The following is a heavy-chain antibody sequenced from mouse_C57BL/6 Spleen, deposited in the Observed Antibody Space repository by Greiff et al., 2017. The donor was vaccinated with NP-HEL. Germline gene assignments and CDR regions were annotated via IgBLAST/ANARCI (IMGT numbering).Heavy chain of an antibody. CDR3: ARGASYYYGSSPYYFDY. J-gene: IGHJ2*01. CDR1: GYTFTSYG. CDR2: IYPRSGNT. D-gene: IGHD1-1*01. Sequence: QVQLQQSGAELARPGASVKLSCKASGYTFTSYGISWVKQRTGQGLEWIGEIYPRSGNTYYNEKFKGKATLTADKSSSTAYMELRSLTSEDSAVYFCARGASYYYGSSPYYFDYWGQGTTLTVSS. V-gene: IGHV1-81*01.